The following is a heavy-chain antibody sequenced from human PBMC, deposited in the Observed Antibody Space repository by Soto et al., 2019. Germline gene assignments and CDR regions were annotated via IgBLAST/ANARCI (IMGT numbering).Heavy chain of an antibody. CDR3: ASMQLGYCSGGSCYADAFDI. CDR2: IWYDGSNK. CDR1: GFTFSSYG. D-gene: IGHD2-15*01. V-gene: IGHV3-33*01. J-gene: IGHJ3*02. Sequence: GGSLRLSCAASGFTFSSYGMHWVRQAPGKGLEWVAVIWYDGSNKYYADSVKGRFTISRDNSKNTLYLQMNSLRAEDTAVYYCASMQLGYCSGGSCYADAFDIWGQGTMVTVSS.